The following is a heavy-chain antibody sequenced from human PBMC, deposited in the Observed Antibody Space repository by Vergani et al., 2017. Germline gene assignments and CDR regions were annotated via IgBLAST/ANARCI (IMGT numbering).Heavy chain of an antibody. CDR3: ARDGLGYCSSTSCYPDGMDV. D-gene: IGHD2-2*01. CDR2: IYSGGST. J-gene: IGHJ6*02. Sequence: EVQLVESGGGLVQPGGSLRLSCAASGFTVSSNYMSWVRQAPGKGLEWVSVIYSGGSTYYADSVKGRFTISRANSKNTLYLQMNSLRAEDTAVYYCARDGLGYCSSTSCYPDGMDVWGQGTTVTVSS. CDR1: GFTVSSNY. V-gene: IGHV3-66*01.